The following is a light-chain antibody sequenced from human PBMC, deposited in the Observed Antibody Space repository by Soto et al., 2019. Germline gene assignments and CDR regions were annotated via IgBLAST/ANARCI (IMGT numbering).Light chain of an antibody. J-gene: IGLJ2*01. CDR1: NSNIGSNA. CDR3: AAWDDRLNAPV. V-gene: IGLV1-44*01. Sequence: VLTQPPSASGTPGQRVTISCSGSNSNIGSNAVNWYQQLPGTAPKLLIHGNDQRPSGVPDRLSGSKSGTSASLAISGLQSEDEADYYCAAWDDRLNAPVFGGGTKVTVL. CDR2: GND.